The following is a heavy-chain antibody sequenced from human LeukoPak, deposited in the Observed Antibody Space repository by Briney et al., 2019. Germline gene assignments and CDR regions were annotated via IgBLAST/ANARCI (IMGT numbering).Heavy chain of an antibody. CDR3: VTDQTGRHPYFFDY. D-gene: IGHD3-10*01. V-gene: IGHV3-7*01. CDR1: GFNFSTYW. CDR2: IKEDGSEI. Sequence: PGGSLRLSCTASGFNFSTYWMTWVRQVPGKGLEWVANIKEDGSEIYYVDAVKGRFSISRDNAKTSLYLQMHSLSVADTGLYYGVTDQTGRHPYFFDYWGQGTLVTVSS. J-gene: IGHJ4*02.